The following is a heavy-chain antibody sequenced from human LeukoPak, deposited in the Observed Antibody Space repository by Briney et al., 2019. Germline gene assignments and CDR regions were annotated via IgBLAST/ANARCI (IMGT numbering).Heavy chain of an antibody. Sequence: SETLSLTCAVYGGSFSGYYWSWIRQPPGKGLEWIGEINHSGSTNYNPSLKSRVTISVDTSKNQFSLKLSSVTAADTAVYYCARIGSPGKDYYDSSGSKSRYFDYWGQGTLVTASS. CDR2: INHSGST. CDR3: ARIGSPGKDYYDSSGSKSRYFDY. D-gene: IGHD3-22*01. J-gene: IGHJ4*02. CDR1: GGSFSGYY. V-gene: IGHV4-34*01.